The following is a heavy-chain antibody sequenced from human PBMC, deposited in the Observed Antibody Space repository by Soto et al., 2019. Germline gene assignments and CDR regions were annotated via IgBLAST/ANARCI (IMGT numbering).Heavy chain of an antibody. CDR3: ARENGRYCGGDCPIDY. CDR1: GFTFSSYA. CDR2: ISYDGSNK. J-gene: IGHJ4*02. V-gene: IGHV3-30-3*01. D-gene: IGHD2-21*02. Sequence: GGSLRLSCAASGFTFSSYAMHWVRQAPGKGLEWVAVISYDGSNKYYADSVKGRFTISRDNSKNTLYLQMNSLRAEDTAVYYCARENGRYCGGDCPIDYWGQGTLVTVSS.